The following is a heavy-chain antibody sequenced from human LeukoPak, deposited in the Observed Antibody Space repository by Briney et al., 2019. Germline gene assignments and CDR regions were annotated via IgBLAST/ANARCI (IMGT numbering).Heavy chain of an antibody. CDR1: GFSISSGYY. CDR2: IHHSGST. V-gene: IGHV4-38-2*02. D-gene: IGHD3-10*01. J-gene: IGHJ4*02. Sequence: SETLSLTCSVSGFSISSGYYWGWVRQTPGKGLEWIGSIHHSGSTYYNPTLKSRVTISLDTFKTQFSLTLSSVTAAETAVYYCARDRFGMSATGSDFDYWGQGILVTVSS. CDR3: ARDRFGMSATGSDFDY.